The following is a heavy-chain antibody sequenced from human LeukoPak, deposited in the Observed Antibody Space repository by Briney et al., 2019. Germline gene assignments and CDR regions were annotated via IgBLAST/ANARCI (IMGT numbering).Heavy chain of an antibody. CDR1: GGSFSGHS. Sequence: SETLSLTCAVYGGSFSGHSWSWIRQAPGKGLEWIGEISHLGSINYNPSLKSRVTISADTSKNQFSLRLSSVTAADTAVYYCARHVHVSMIVVILSDYFDYWGRGTPVSVSS. J-gene: IGHJ4*02. D-gene: IGHD3-22*01. CDR2: ISHLGSI. CDR3: ARHVHVSMIVVILSDYFDY. V-gene: IGHV4-34*01.